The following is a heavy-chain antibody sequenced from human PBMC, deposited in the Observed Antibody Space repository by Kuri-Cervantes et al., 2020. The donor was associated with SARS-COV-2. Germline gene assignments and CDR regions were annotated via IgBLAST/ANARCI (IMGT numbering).Heavy chain of an antibody. CDR3: ATESSSWNGGSFDY. Sequence: GESLKISCAASGFTFSSYGMHWVRQAPGKGLEWVAVISYDGSNKYYADSVKGRFTISRDNSKNTLHLQMNSLRAEDTAVYYCATESSSWNGGSFDYWGQGTLVTVSS. CDR1: GFTFSSYG. D-gene: IGHD6-13*01. CDR2: ISYDGSNK. V-gene: IGHV3-30*03. J-gene: IGHJ4*02.